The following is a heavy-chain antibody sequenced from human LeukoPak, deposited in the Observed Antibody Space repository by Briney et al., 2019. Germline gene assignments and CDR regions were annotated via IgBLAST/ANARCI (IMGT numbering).Heavy chain of an antibody. CDR2: INHSGST. V-gene: IGHV4-39*07. CDR1: GGSISSGDYY. D-gene: IGHD3-22*01. J-gene: IGHJ4*02. CDR3: ARGRPGYYYDSSGYYSVGHFFDY. Sequence: SETLSLTCTVSGGSISSGDYYWSWIRQPPGKGLEWIGEINHSGSTNYNPSLKSRVTISVDTSKNQFSLKLSSVTAADTAVYYCARGRPGYYYDSSGYYSVGHFFDYWGQGTLVAVSS.